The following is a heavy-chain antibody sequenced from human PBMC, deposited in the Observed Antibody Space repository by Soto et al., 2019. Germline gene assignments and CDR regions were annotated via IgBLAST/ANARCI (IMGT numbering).Heavy chain of an antibody. CDR1: GFTFSLYG. CDR3: ARDRGRGYGMDV. CDR2: IWSDGSNK. D-gene: IGHD1-26*01. V-gene: IGHV3-33*01. J-gene: IGHJ6*02. Sequence: QAQLVESGGGVVQPGRSLRLSCAASGFTFSLYGMHWVRQAPGKGLEWVAVIWSDGSNKYYVDSVKGRFTISRDNSKNSVYLQMTSLRAEDTAVYYCARDRGRGYGMDVWGQGTTVTVSS.